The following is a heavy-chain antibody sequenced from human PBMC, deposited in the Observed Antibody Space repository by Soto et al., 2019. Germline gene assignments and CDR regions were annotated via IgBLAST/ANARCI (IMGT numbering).Heavy chain of an antibody. Sequence: GGSLRLSCAASEFTFSTYWMSWVRQAPGKGLEWVANIRQDGSEKYYVDSVRGRFTISRDNTKSSLYLQMNSLRAEDTAVYYCARDRDIEVGAFDIWGQGTMVTVSS. CDR1: EFTFSTYW. J-gene: IGHJ3*02. CDR3: ARDRDIEVGAFDI. V-gene: IGHV3-7*01. CDR2: IRQDGSEK. D-gene: IGHD2-15*01.